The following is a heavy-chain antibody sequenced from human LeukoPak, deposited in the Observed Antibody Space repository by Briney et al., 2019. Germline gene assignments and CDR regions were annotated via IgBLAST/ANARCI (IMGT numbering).Heavy chain of an antibody. CDR1: GFTFGDYA. CDR2: IRSKAYGGTT. V-gene: IGHV3-49*04. D-gene: IGHD6-13*01. J-gene: IGHJ6*03. Sequence: GGSLRLSCTASGFTFGDYAMSWVRQAPGKGLEWVGFIRSKAYGGTTEYAASVKGRFTISRDDSKSIAYLQMNSLKTEDTAVYYCTRDNSSSWLGYYYYYYMDVWGKGITVTISS. CDR3: TRDNSSSWLGYYYYYYMDV.